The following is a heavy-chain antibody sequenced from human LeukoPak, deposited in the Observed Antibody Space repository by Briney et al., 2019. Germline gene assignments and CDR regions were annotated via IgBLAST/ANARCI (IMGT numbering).Heavy chain of an antibody. J-gene: IGHJ2*01. CDR1: GYTFTSYG. V-gene: IGHV1-18*01. CDR3: ARAPHGDYYIYWYFDL. Sequence: VASVKVSCKASGYTFTSYGISWVRQAPGQGLEWMGWISAYNGNTNYAQKLQGRVTMTTDTSTSTAYMELRSLRSDDTAVYYCARAPHGDYYIYWYFDLWGRGTLVTVSS. CDR2: ISAYNGNT. D-gene: IGHD4-17*01.